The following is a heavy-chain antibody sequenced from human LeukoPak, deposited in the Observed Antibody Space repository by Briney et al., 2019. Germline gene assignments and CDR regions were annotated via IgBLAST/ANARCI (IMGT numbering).Heavy chain of an antibody. CDR2: IYYSGST. CDR3: VARYYYYYMDV. CDR1: GGSISSSSYY. Sequence: HSETLSLTCTVSGGSISSSSYYWGWSRQPPGKGLEWIGSIYYSGSTYYNPSLKSRVTMSVDTSKNQFSLKLSSVTAADTAVYYCVARYYYYYMDVWGKGTTVTVSS. V-gene: IGHV4-39*01. J-gene: IGHJ6*03.